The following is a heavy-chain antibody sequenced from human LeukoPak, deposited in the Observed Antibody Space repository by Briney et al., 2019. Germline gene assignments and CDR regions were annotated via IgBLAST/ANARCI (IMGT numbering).Heavy chain of an antibody. V-gene: IGHV3-48*01. CDR3: ARVRVSRRITIFGVVPTPDY. J-gene: IGHJ4*02. D-gene: IGHD3-3*01. Sequence: GGSLRLSCAASGFTFSSYSMNWVRQAPGKGLGWVSYISSSSSTIYYADSVKGRFTISRDNAKNSLYLQMNSLRAEDTAVYYCARVRVSRRITIFGVVPTPDYWGQGTLVTVSS. CDR1: GFTFSSYS. CDR2: ISSSSSTI.